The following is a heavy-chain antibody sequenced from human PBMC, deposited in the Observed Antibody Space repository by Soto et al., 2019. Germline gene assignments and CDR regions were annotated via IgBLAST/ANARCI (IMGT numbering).Heavy chain of an antibody. V-gene: IGHV4-59*08. J-gene: IGHJ3*02. CDR2: IYYSGST. CDR3: ARLDCSSTSCSSSEAAFDI. D-gene: IGHD2-2*01. Sequence: GKGLEWIGYIYYSGSTNYNPSLKSRVTISVDTSKNQFSLKLSSVTAADTAVYYCARLDCSSTSCSSSEAAFDIWGQGTMVTVSS.